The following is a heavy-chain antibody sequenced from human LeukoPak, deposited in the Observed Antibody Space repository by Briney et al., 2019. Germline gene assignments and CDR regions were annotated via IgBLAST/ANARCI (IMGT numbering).Heavy chain of an antibody. CDR3: AKDRASRYFDWLLVPYDY. J-gene: IGHJ4*02. D-gene: IGHD3-9*01. V-gene: IGHV3-7*03. Sequence: PGGSLRLSCAASGFTFSSYWMSWVRQAPGKGLEWVANIKQDGSEKYYVDSVKGRFTISRDNAKNTLYLQMNSLRAEDTAVYYCAKDRASRYFDWLLVPYDYWGQGTLVTVSS. CDR2: IKQDGSEK. CDR1: GFTFSSYW.